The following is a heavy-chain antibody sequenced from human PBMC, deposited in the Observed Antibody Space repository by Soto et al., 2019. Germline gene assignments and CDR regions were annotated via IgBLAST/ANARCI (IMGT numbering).Heavy chain of an antibody. D-gene: IGHD2-15*01. V-gene: IGHV1-69*02. Sequence: SVKVSCKASGYTFTSYYMHWVRQAPGQGLEWMGRIIPILGIANYAQKFQGRVTITADKSTSTAYMELSSLRSEDTAVYYCARLGYCSGGSCVKGAFDIWGQGTMVTVSS. CDR1: GYTFTSYY. J-gene: IGHJ3*02. CDR2: IIPILGIA. CDR3: ARLGYCSGGSCVKGAFDI.